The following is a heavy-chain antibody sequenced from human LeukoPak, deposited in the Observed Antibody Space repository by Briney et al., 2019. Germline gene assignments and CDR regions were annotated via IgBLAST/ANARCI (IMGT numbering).Heavy chain of an antibody. D-gene: IGHD3-10*01. CDR2: IYSGGNT. J-gene: IGHJ5*02. V-gene: IGHV3-66*04. CDR3: ARLWLGERNWFDP. Sequence: GGSLRLSCAASGVTVSSNYMIWLRQAPGKGLEWVSVIYSGGNTNYADSVKGRFTISRDNSKNTLYLQMNSLRGEDTAVYYCARLWLGERNWFDPWGQGTLVTVSS. CDR1: GVTVSSNY.